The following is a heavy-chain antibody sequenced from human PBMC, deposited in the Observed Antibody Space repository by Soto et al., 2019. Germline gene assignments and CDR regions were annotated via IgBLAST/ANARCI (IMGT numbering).Heavy chain of an antibody. CDR3: ARGPSGYSSVWYSVDY. J-gene: IGHJ4*02. Sequence: QVQLVESGGGVVQPGRSLRLSCAASGFTFSSYGMHWVRQAPGKGLEWVSVISYDGSNKYYADSVKGRFTISRDISEKTLYLQMNSLRAEDTAVYYCARGPSGYSSVWYSVDYWGQGTLVTVSS. D-gene: IGHD6-19*01. CDR1: GFTFSSYG. CDR2: ISYDGSNK. V-gene: IGHV3-33*01.